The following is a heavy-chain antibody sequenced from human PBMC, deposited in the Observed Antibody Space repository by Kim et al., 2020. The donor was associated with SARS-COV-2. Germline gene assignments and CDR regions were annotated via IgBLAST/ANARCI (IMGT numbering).Heavy chain of an antibody. Sequence: GGSLRLSCAASGFTFSSYAMSWVRQAPGRGLEWVSGISGSGGNTYYADSVKGRFTISRDNSKNTLYLQMNSLRAEDTAIYYCVKMVVYYDFWSGYRGAFDYWGQGTLVTVSS. CDR2: ISGSGGNT. D-gene: IGHD3-3*01. CDR1: GFTFSSYA. J-gene: IGHJ4*02. V-gene: IGHV3-23*01. CDR3: VKMVVYYDFWSGYRGAFDY.